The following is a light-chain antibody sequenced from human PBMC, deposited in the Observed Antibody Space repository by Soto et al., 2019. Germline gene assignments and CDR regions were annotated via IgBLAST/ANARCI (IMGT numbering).Light chain of an antibody. V-gene: IGKV3-20*01. CDR3: QQYGSSPLWT. Sequence: ETVLTQSPGTLSLSPGERATLSCRASQSVSSSYLAWYQQKPGQAPRLLIYGASSRATGIPDRFSGSGSGTDLTLTISRLEPEDFAVYYCQQYGSSPLWTFGQGTKVDIK. CDR2: GAS. CDR1: QSVSSSY. J-gene: IGKJ1*01.